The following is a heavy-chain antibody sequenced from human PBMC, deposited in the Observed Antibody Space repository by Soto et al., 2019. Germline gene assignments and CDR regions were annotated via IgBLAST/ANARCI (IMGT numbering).Heavy chain of an antibody. CDR2: INPKSGGT. CDR1: GYRFTNYH. D-gene: IGHD2-8*01. V-gene: IGHV1-2*04. Sequence: GSVKVACKASGYRFTNYHIHWVRQAPGQGLEWLGRINPKSGGTSTAQKFQGWVTMTTDTSISTASMELTRLTSDDTAIYYCARGDSTDCSNGVCSFFYNHDMDVWGQGTTVTVSS. CDR3: ARGDSTDCSNGVCSFFYNHDMDV. J-gene: IGHJ6*02.